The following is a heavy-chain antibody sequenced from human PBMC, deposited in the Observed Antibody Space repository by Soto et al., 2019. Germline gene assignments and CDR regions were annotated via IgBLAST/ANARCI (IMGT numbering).Heavy chain of an antibody. CDR2: IYYSGST. D-gene: IGHD6-13*01. Sequence: QVQLQESGPGLVKPSETLSLTCTVSGGSIGSYYWSWIRQPPGKGLEWIGYIYYSGSTNYNPSLTSRVTISVDTSKNQFSLKLSSVTAADTAVYYCATGYSSSWRYYFDYWGQGTLVTVSS. CDR3: ATGYSSSWRYYFDY. V-gene: IGHV4-59*01. CDR1: GGSIGSYY. J-gene: IGHJ4*02.